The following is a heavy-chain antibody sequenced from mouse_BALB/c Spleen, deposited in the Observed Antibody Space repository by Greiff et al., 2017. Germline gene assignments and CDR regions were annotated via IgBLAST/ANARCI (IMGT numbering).Heavy chain of an antibody. CDR3: TRSLTFYAMDY. CDR2: INPSNGGT. CDR1: GYTFTSYY. J-gene: IGHJ4*01. Sequence: VQLQQSGAELVKPGASVKLSCKASGYTFTSYYMYWVKQRPGQGLEWIGEINPSNGGTNFNEKFKSKATLTVDKSSSTAYMQLSSLTSEDSAVYYCTRSLTFYAMDYWGQGTSVTVSS. V-gene: IGHV1S81*02. D-gene: IGHD4-1*01.